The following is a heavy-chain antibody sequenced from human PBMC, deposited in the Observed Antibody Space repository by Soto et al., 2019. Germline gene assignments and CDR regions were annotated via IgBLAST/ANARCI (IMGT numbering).Heavy chain of an antibody. J-gene: IGHJ6*02. CDR1: GGSFSGYY. CDR2: INHSGST. Sequence: SVTLSLTCAVDGGSFSGYYLSWISQPPGKGLEWIGEINHSGSTNYNPSLKSRVTISVDTSKNQFSLKLSSVTAADTAVYYCARGRRSSSPPQRYGMDVWGQGTTVTVSS. CDR3: ARGRRSSSPPQRYGMDV. V-gene: IGHV4-34*01. D-gene: IGHD6-6*01.